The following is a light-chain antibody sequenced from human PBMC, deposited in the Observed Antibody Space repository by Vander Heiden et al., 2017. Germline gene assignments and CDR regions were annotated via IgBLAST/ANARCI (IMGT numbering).Light chain of an antibody. J-gene: IGKJ4*01. V-gene: IGKV1-33*01. CDR1: QDISNY. Sequence: SRMTQSPSSLSASVGDRVTITCQARQDISNYLNWYQQKPWKAPKLLIYDASNLETGVPSRFSGSGSGTDFTFTISSLQPEDMATYYCQQYDNLLLTFGGGTKVEIK. CDR2: DAS. CDR3: QQYDNLLLT.